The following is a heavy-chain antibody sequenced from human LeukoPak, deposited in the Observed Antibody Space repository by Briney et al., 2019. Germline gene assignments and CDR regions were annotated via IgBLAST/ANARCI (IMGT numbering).Heavy chain of an antibody. J-gene: IGHJ3*02. D-gene: IGHD6-19*01. CDR2: IYPGDSDT. V-gene: IGHV5-51*01. Sequence: GESLKISCEGSGYTLSNNWIGWVRQMPGKGLEWMGIIYPGDSDTRYSPSFQGQVTISAEKSISTAYLQWSSLKASDTAMYYCARRIIAVAGTTEWAFDIWGQGTMVTVSS. CDR3: ARRIIAVAGTTEWAFDI. CDR1: GYTLSNNW.